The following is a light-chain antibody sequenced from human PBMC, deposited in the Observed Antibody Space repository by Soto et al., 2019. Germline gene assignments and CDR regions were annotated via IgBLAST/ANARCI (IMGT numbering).Light chain of an antibody. J-gene: IGKJ1*01. Sequence: IVMTQSTATLSLSPGERDTLSCRASQSVSSYLAWYQQKPGQAPRLLIYGASNRATGIPDRFSGSGSGTDFTLTISRLEPEDFAVYYCQQYGSSPWTFGQGTKVDIK. V-gene: IGKV3-20*01. CDR3: QQYGSSPWT. CDR2: GAS. CDR1: QSVSSY.